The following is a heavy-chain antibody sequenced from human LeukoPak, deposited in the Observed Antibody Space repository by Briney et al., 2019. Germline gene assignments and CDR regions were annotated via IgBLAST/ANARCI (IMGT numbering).Heavy chain of an antibody. Sequence: GGSLRLSCAASGFTFSSYSMNWVRQSPGKGLEWVAVIWNDGSNKYYADSVKGRFTISRDNSKNTLFLQMNSLRAEDTAVYYCARASGSYDYWGQGTLVTVSS. CDR3: ARASGSYDY. CDR1: GFTFSSYS. CDR2: IWNDGSNK. V-gene: IGHV3-33*08. J-gene: IGHJ4*02. D-gene: IGHD1-26*01.